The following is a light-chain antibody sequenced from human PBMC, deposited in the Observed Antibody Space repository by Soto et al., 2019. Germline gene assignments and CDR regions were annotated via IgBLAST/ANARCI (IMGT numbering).Light chain of an antibody. CDR1: QSVSGN. CDR3: QQYNDWPPKQFT. CDR2: GAS. J-gene: IGKJ2*01. V-gene: IGKV3-15*01. Sequence: EIVMTQSPATLSVSPGESATLSCKASQSVSGNLDWYQQKPGQTPRLLIYGASTRATGIPARFSGSGSGTEFTLTISSLQSEDFAVYYCQQYNDWPPKQFTFGQGTKLEVK.